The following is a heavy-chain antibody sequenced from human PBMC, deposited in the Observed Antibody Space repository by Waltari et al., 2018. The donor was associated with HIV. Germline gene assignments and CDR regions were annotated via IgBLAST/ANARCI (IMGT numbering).Heavy chain of an antibody. V-gene: IGHV4-4*02. CDR2: IHHSGNV. J-gene: IGHJ4*02. Sequence: QVQLQESGPGLVRPSGTLFLTCGVTGGSIKSSKWWSWVRQPPGKGLEGIGDIHHSGNVNYNLSLKSRVTFSVDRSKNHFSLNLTSVTTADTATYFCARLRDYGDYGHYDFWGRGTLVVVSP. CDR1: GGSIKSSKW. D-gene: IGHD4-17*01. CDR3: ARLRDYGDYGHYDF.